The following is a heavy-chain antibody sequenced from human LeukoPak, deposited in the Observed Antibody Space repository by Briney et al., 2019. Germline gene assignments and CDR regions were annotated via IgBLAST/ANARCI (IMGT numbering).Heavy chain of an antibody. D-gene: IGHD7-27*01. Sequence: AGGSLRLSCAASGFTFSSYAMSWVRQAPGKGLERVSAISGSGGSTYCADSVKGRFTISRDNSKNTLYLQMNSLRAEDTAVYYCAKDGGHSNWGYYYYGMDVWGQGTTVTVSS. CDR2: ISGSGGST. J-gene: IGHJ6*02. CDR1: GFTFSSYA. V-gene: IGHV3-23*01. CDR3: AKDGGHSNWGYYYYGMDV.